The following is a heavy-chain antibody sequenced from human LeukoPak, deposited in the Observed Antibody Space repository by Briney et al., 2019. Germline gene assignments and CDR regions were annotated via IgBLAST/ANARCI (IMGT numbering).Heavy chain of an antibody. J-gene: IGHJ3*02. V-gene: IGHV4-59*12. CDR2: IYYSGST. CDR3: ARTTGDAFDI. Sequence: PSETLSLTCTVSGGSISSYYWSWIRQPPGKGLEWIGYIYYSGSTYYNPSLKSRVTISVDTSKNQFSLKLSSVTAADTAVYYCARTTGDAFDIWGQGTMVTVSS. CDR1: GGSISSYY. D-gene: IGHD4-11*01.